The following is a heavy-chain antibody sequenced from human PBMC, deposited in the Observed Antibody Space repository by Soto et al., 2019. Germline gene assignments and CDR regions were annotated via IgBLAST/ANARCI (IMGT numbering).Heavy chain of an antibody. J-gene: IGHJ3*02. Sequence: ASVKGSCKGSGYTLTELSMHWVRQAPGKGLEWMGGFDPEDGETIYAQKFQGRVTMTEDTSTDTAYMELSSLRSEDTAVYYCATLSIYGGNADAFDIWGQGTMVTV. CDR2: FDPEDGET. CDR1: GYTLTELS. V-gene: IGHV1-24*01. D-gene: IGHD4-17*01. CDR3: ATLSIYGGNADAFDI.